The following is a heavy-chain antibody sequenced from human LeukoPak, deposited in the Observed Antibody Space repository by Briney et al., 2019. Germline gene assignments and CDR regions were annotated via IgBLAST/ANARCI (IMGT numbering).Heavy chain of an antibody. Sequence: SETLSLTCTVSGGSVGNNNNYWGWIRQSPGKGLEWIGSTYYEGNTFYNPSLRSRATRSVDPSKNQFSLKLPSVTAADSAVYYCARQYDSSGYIMTFDYWGQGTLVTASS. CDR2: TYYEGNT. D-gene: IGHD3-22*01. CDR1: GGSVGNNNNY. V-gene: IGHV4-39*01. J-gene: IGHJ4*02. CDR3: ARQYDSSGYIMTFDY.